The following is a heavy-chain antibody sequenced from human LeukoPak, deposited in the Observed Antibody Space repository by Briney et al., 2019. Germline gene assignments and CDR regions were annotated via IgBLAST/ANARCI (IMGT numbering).Heavy chain of an antibody. CDR2: IYYSGST. D-gene: IGHD6-13*01. CDR1: GGSMSSYY. V-gene: IGHV4-59*08. Sequence: SETLSLTCTVSGGSMSSYYWSWIRQPPGKGLEWIGYIYYSGSTNHNPSLKSRVTISVDTSKNQFSLKLSSVTAADTAVYYCARHSGPHSSSWYWFDPWGQGTLVTVSS. J-gene: IGHJ5*02. CDR3: ARHSGPHSSSWYWFDP.